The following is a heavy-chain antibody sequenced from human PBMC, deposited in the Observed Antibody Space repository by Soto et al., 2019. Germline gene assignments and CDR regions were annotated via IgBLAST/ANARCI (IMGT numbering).Heavy chain of an antibody. J-gene: IGHJ6*02. CDR1: GGSICSSNW. D-gene: IGHD1-26*01. CDR3: ARVSGSYYYGMDV. V-gene: IGHV4-4*02. CDR2: IYHSGST. Sequence: SETLSLTCAVSGGSICSSNWWSWVRQPPGKGLEWIGEIYHSGSTNYNPSLKSRVTISVDKSKNQFSLKLSSVTAADTAVYYSARVSGSYYYGMDVWGQGITVTVSS.